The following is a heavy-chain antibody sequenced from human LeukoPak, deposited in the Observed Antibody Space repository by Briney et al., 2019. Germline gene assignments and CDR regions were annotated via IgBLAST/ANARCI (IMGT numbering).Heavy chain of an antibody. J-gene: IGHJ4*02. CDR3: ARASYSYDINGWVPFDY. V-gene: IGHV4-59*08. Sequence: SETLSLTCTVSGGFISSYYWNWIRQPPGKGLEWIGYIYYSGSTKYNPSLKSRVTISGDTSKNQFSLRLSSVTAADTAVYYCARASYSYDINGWVPFDYWGQGTLVTVSS. D-gene: IGHD3-22*01. CDR2: IYYSGST. CDR1: GGFISSYY.